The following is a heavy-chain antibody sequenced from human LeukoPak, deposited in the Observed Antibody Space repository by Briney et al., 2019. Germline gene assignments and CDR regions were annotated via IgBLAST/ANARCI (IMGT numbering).Heavy chain of an antibody. CDR1: GYTFTSYD. Sequence: RASVKVSCKASGYTFTSYDINWVRQATGQGLECMGWMNPNSGNTGHAQKFQGRVTMTRNTSISTAYMELSSLRSEDTAVYYCARLMQYSSSWYGSYYYGMDVWGQGTTATVSS. CDR3: ARLMQYSSSWYGSYYYGMDV. D-gene: IGHD6-13*01. CDR2: MNPNSGNT. J-gene: IGHJ6*02. V-gene: IGHV1-8*01.